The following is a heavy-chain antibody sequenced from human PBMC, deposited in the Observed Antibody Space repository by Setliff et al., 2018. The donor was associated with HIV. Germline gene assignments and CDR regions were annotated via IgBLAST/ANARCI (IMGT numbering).Heavy chain of an antibody. D-gene: IGHD6-19*01. CDR2: IYHSGST. J-gene: IGHJ4*02. CDR3: ARANLYSSGPLDY. V-gene: IGHV4-4*02. Sequence: SETLSLTCAVSGGSISSDNWWSWLRQPPGKGLEWLGEIYHSGSTNYNPSLKSRVTISIDKSKSQFSLKLSSVTAADTAVYFCARANLYSSGPLDYWGQGRLVTVSS. CDR1: GGSISSDNW.